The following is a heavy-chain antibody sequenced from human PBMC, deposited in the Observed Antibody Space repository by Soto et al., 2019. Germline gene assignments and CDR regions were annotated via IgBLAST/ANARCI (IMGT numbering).Heavy chain of an antibody. CDR1: GYSFTSYW. Sequence: GESLTTWCKGSGYSFTSYWIGWVLQMPGKGLEWMGTIYPGDSDTRYSPSFQGQVTISADKSISTAYLQWSSLKASDTAMYYCARQDYDYVWGSYRYNAFDIWGQGTMVTVSS. J-gene: IGHJ3*02. V-gene: IGHV5-51*01. CDR3: ARQDYDYVWGSYRYNAFDI. D-gene: IGHD3-16*02. CDR2: IYPGDSDT.